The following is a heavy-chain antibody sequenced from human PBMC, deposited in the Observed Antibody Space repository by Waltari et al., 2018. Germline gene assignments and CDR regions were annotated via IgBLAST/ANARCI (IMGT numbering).Heavy chain of an antibody. J-gene: IGHJ4*02. D-gene: IGHD2-15*01. CDR1: GGSISSSSYY. V-gene: IGHV4-39*07. CDR3: ARVGGGLDFDY. Sequence: QLQLQESGPGLVKPSETLSLTCTVSGGSISSSSYYWGWIRQPPGKGLEWIGSIYYSGSTYYNPSLKSRVTISVDTSKNQFSLKLSSVTAADTAVYYCARVGGGLDFDYWGQGTLVTVSS. CDR2: IYYSGST.